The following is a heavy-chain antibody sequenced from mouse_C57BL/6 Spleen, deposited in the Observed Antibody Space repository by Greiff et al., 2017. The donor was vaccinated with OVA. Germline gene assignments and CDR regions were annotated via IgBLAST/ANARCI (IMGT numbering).Heavy chain of an antibody. CDR1: GYTFTSYW. J-gene: IGHJ4*01. CDR3: ARDYGSSYLYYAMDY. Sequence: QVQLQQPGAELVKPGASVKLSCKASGYTFTSYWMQWVKQRPGQGLEWIGEIDPSDSYTNYNQKFKGKATLTVDTSSSTAYMQLSSLTSEDSAVYYCARDYGSSYLYYAMDYWGQGTSVTVSS. D-gene: IGHD1-1*01. CDR2: IDPSDSYT. V-gene: IGHV1-50*01.